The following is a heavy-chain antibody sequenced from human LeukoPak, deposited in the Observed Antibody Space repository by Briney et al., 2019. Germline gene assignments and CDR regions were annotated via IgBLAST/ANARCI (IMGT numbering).Heavy chain of an antibody. V-gene: IGHV4-61*02. CDR1: GGSISSGSYY. CDR2: IYTSGST. Sequence: SETLSLTCTVSGGSISSGSYYWSWIRQPAGKGLEWIGRIYTSGSTNYNPSLKSRVTISVDTSKNQFSLKLSSVTAADTAVYYCARAIVATIPWRDAFDIWGQGTTVTVSS. CDR3: ARAIVATIPWRDAFDI. J-gene: IGHJ3*02. D-gene: IGHD5-12*01.